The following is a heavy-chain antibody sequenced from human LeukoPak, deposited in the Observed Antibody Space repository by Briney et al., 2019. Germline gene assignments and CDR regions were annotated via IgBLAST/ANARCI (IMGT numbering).Heavy chain of an antibody. CDR1: GFTFSSYS. CDR2: ISSSSSYI. CDR3: AKGYGDLYYYYMDV. Sequence: GGSLRLSCAASGFTFSSYSMNWVRQAPGKGLEWVSSISSSSSYIYYADSVKGRFTISRDNAKNSLYLQMNSLRAEDTALYYCAKGYGDLYYYYMDVWGKGTTVTISS. J-gene: IGHJ6*03. V-gene: IGHV3-21*04. D-gene: IGHD4-17*01.